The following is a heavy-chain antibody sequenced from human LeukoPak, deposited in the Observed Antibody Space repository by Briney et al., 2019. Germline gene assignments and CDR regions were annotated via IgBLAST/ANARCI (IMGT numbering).Heavy chain of an antibody. CDR2: IYTTGST. J-gene: IGHJ4*02. CDR3: ARLSYYDSSIDY. CDR1: GGSISSYY. D-gene: IGHD3-22*01. Sequence: PSETLSLTCTVSGGSISSYYWSWIRQPPGKGLEWIGYIYTTGSTNYNPSLKSRVTISVDTFKNRFSLKLSSVTAADTAVYYCARLSYYDSSIDYWGQGTLVTVSS. V-gene: IGHV4-4*09.